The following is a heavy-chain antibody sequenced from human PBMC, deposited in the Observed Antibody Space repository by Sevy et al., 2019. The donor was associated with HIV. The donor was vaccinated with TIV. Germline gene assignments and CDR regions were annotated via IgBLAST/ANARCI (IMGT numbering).Heavy chain of an antibody. D-gene: IGHD6-19*01. CDR2: INEDGSTK. CDR1: GFNIRTHW. CDR3: VRALIKADNL. V-gene: IGHV3-7*01. Sequence: GGSLRLSCAASGFNIRTHWMLWVRQAPGKGLEWVANINEDGSTKYYLDSVKGRFTISRDNAENSVFLQMNSLRVEDTAVYYWVRALIKADNLWGHGTLVTVSS. J-gene: IGHJ5*02.